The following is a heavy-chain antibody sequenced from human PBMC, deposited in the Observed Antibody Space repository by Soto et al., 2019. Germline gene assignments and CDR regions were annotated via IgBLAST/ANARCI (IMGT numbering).Heavy chain of an antibody. CDR2: IVVDSGNT. V-gene: IGHV1-58*01. Sequence: SVKVSCKASGFTFTSSAVQWVRQARGQRLEWIGWIVVDSGNTNYAQKFQERVTITRDMSTSTAYMELSSLRSEDTAVYYCAADKSCWYNCPLGGAFDIWGQGTMVTVSS. D-gene: IGHD1-20*01. J-gene: IGHJ3*02. CDR3: AADKSCWYNCPLGGAFDI. CDR1: GFTFTSSA.